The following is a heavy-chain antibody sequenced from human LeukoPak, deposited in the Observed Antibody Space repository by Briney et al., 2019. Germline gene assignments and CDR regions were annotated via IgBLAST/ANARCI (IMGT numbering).Heavy chain of an antibody. J-gene: IGHJ3*02. CDR3: VKDLRLDLHLDTFHI. D-gene: IGHD1-1*01. CDR2: ISWDSGSS. Sequence: GGSLRLSGAASGFNLDDYAMHWVRQAPGKGLEWVSSISWDSGSSVYVDSVEGRFTISRDNAKNSLYLQMDSLTPEDSALYYCVKDLRLDLHLDTFHIWGRGTRVTVSS. V-gene: IGHV3-9*01. CDR1: GFNLDDYA.